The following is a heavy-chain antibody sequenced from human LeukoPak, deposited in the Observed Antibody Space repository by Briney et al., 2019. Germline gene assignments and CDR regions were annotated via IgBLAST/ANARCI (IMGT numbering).Heavy chain of an antibody. CDR1: GYTFTSYG. V-gene: IGHV1-18*01. D-gene: IGHD2-2*01. CDR2: ISAYNGNT. CDR3: ARDSTRDQLLRSVDWFDP. Sequence: ASVKVSCKASGYTFTSYGISWVRQAPGQGLEWMGWISAYNGNTNYAQKLQGRVTMTTDTSTSTAYMELRSLRSDDTAVYYCARDSTRDQLLRSVDWFDPWGQGTLVTVSS. J-gene: IGHJ5*02.